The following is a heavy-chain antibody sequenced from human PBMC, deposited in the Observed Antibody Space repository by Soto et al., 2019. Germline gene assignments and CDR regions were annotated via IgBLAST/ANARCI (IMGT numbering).Heavy chain of an antibody. J-gene: IGHJ5*02. CDR1: GGSISSGDYY. CDR3: ARVPVAFWFDP. D-gene: IGHD2-21*01. V-gene: IGHV4-30-4*01. Sequence: SETLSLTCTVSGGSISSGDYYWSWIRQPPGKGLEWIGYIYYSGSTYYNPSLKSRVTISVDTSKNQFSLKLSSVTAADTAVYYCARVPVAFWFDPWGQGTLVTVSS. CDR2: IYYSGST.